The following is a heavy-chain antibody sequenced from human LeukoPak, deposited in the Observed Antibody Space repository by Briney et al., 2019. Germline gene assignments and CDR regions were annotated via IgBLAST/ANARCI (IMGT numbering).Heavy chain of an antibody. CDR1: GFTFSSYA. D-gene: IGHD1-26*01. J-gene: IGHJ6*03. V-gene: IGHV3-23*01. CDR3: AKDSKIVGATFRSYHYMDV. CDR2: IRGSGDRT. Sequence: GGSLRLSCAASGFTFSSYAMSWVRQAPGKGLEWVSAIRGSGDRTHYADSVKGRFTISRDNSKNTLYLQMNSLRAEDAAVYYCAKDSKIVGATFRSYHYMDVWGKGTAVTVSS.